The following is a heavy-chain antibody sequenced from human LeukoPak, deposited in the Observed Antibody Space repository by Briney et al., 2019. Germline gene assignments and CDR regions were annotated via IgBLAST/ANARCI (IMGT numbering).Heavy chain of an antibody. Sequence: GGPLRLSCAASGFAFSNFWMSWVRQAPGKGLEWVGNIRQDGNVKYYVASVKGRFTISRDNAKNSLYLQMNSLTVEDTAVYYCATSYDSSGNNWGQGTLVTVSS. J-gene: IGHJ4*02. V-gene: IGHV3-7*01. CDR3: ATSYDSSGNN. CDR1: GFAFSNFW. CDR2: IRQDGNVK. D-gene: IGHD3-22*01.